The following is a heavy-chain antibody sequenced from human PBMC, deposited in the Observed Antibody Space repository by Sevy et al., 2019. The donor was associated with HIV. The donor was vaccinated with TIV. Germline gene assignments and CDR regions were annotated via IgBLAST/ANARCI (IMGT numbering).Heavy chain of an antibody. CDR2: ISGSGGST. Sequence: GGSLRLSCAASGFTFSSYAMSWVRQAPGKGLEWVSAISGSGGSTYYADSVKGRFTISRDNSKNTLYLQMNSLRAEDTAVYYCAKGYVLRFLEWLPPGPSTHDAFDIWGQGTMVTVS. CDR3: AKGYVLRFLEWLPPGPSTHDAFDI. CDR1: GFTFSSYA. J-gene: IGHJ3*02. D-gene: IGHD3-3*01. V-gene: IGHV3-23*01.